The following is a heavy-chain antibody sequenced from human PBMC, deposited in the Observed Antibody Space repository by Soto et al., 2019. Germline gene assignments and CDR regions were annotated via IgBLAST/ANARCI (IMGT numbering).Heavy chain of an antibody. J-gene: IGHJ5*02. CDR1: GDSVSSNTAS. V-gene: IGHV6-1*01. Sequence: SQTLSLTCAISGDSVSSNTASWNWIRQSPSRGLEWLGRTYFRSEWYNDYAVSVKSRIIINPDTSNNQSSLQLNSVTPEDTAVYFCAKGDNLGPKTGYAFDTWGQGIMVTVSS. D-gene: IGHD5-12*01. CDR2: TYFRSEWYN. CDR3: AKGDNLGPKTGYAFDT.